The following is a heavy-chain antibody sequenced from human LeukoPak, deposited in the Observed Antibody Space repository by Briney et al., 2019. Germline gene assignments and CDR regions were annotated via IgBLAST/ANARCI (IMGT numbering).Heavy chain of an antibody. D-gene: IGHD6-13*01. CDR1: GGSISGYY. CDR2: IYHSGST. Sequence: SETLSLTCTVSGGSISGYYWSWIRQPPGKGLEWIGSIYHSGSTYYNPSLKSRVTISVDTSKNQFSLKLSSVTAADTAVYYCARAGIAAAGGSYYWGQGTLVTVSS. V-gene: IGHV4-38-2*02. J-gene: IGHJ4*02. CDR3: ARAGIAAAGGSYY.